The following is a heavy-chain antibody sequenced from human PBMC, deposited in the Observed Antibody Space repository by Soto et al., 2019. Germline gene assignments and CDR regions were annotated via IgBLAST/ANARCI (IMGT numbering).Heavy chain of an antibody. V-gene: IGHV4-59*01. CDR1: GGSISSYY. J-gene: IGHJ3*02. D-gene: IGHD4-17*01. Sequence: QVQLQESGPGLVKPSETLSLTCTVSGGSISSYYWSWIRQPPGKGLEWIGYIYYSGSTNYNPSLKSRVTISVDTSKNQFSLKLSSVTAADTAVYYCARVSERTTDDAFDIWGQGTMVTVSS. CDR2: IYYSGST. CDR3: ARVSERTTDDAFDI.